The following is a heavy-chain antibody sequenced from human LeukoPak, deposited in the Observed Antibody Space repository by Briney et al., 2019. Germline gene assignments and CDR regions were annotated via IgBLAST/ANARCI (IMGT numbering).Heavy chain of an antibody. CDR2: ISSSSYI. D-gene: IGHD1-1*01. J-gene: IGHJ3*02. Sequence: GGSLRLSCAASGFTFSSYSTNWVRQAPGKGLEWVSSISSSSYIYYADSVKGRFTISRDNAKNSLYLQMNSLRAEDTAVYYCARDLGTDAFDIWGQGTMVTVSS. V-gene: IGHV3-21*01. CDR3: ARDLGTDAFDI. CDR1: GFTFSSYS.